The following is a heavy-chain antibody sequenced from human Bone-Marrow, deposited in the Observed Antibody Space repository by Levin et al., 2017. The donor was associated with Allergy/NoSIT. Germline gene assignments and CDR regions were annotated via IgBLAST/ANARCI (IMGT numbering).Heavy chain of an antibody. CDR1: GFTFSNSS. CDR3: ARDCPHLSYSSTWYYYYGMDV. Sequence: GGSLRLSCAASGFTFSNSSTNWVRQAPGKGLEWVSYISDSSSSIFYADSVKGRFTISRDNAKNSLFLQMNSLRDEDTAVYYCARDCPHLSYSSTWYYYYGMDVWGQGTTVTVSS. V-gene: IGHV3-48*02. J-gene: IGHJ6*02. CDR2: ISDSSSSI. D-gene: IGHD6-13*01.